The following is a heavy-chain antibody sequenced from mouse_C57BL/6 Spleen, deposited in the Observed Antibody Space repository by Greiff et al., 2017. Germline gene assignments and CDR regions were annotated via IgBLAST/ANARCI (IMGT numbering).Heavy chain of an antibody. CDR1: GYTFTSYW. CDR2: IDPSDSYT. Sequence: VKLQQPGAELVRPGTSVKLSCKASGYTFTSYWMHWVKQRPGQGLEWIGVIDPSDSYTNYNQKFKGKATLTVDTSSSTAYMQLSSLTSEDSAVYYCARDRMYYFDYWGQGTTLTVSS. V-gene: IGHV1-59*01. J-gene: IGHJ2*01. CDR3: ARDRMYYFDY.